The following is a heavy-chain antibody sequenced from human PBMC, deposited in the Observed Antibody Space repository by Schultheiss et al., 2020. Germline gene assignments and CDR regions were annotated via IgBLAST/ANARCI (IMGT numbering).Heavy chain of an antibody. CDR3: AREGYCSGGSCYVAYGMDV. Sequence: ASVKVSCKASGYTFTSYGISWVRQAPGQGLEWMGWISAYNGNTNYAQKLQGRVTMTTDTSTSTAYMELSRLRSDDTAVYYCAREGYCSGGSCYVAYGMDVWGQGTTVTVSS. CDR1: GYTFTSYG. D-gene: IGHD2-15*01. V-gene: IGHV1-18*01. J-gene: IGHJ6*02. CDR2: ISAYNGNT.